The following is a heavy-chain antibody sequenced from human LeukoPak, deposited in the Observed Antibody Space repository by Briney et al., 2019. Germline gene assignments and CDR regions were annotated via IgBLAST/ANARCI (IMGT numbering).Heavy chain of an antibody. CDR1: GYTFTGYY. CDR3: ARGNQLADKTYYYYYMDV. J-gene: IGHJ6*03. CDR2: INPNSGGT. D-gene: IGHD2-2*01. Sequence: ASVKVSCKASGYTFTGYYMHWVRQAPGQGLEWMGWINPNSGGTNHAQKFQGRVTMTRDTSISTAYMELSRLRSDDTAVYYCARGNQLADKTYYYYYMDVWGKGTTVTISS. V-gene: IGHV1-2*02.